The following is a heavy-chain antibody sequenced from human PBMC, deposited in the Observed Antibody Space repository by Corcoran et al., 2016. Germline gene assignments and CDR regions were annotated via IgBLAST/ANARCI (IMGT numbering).Heavy chain of an antibody. V-gene: IGHV4-34*01. J-gene: IGHJ5*02. CDR1: GGSFSGYY. Sequence: QVQLQQWGAGLLKPSETLSLTCAVYGGSFSGYYWSWIRQPPGKGLEWIGEINHSGSTNYNPSLKRRVPISVGTSKHQFSLKLRSVPAADTAVYYCARGRRRVDPWGQGTLVTVSS. CDR2: INHSGST. CDR3: ARGRRRVDP.